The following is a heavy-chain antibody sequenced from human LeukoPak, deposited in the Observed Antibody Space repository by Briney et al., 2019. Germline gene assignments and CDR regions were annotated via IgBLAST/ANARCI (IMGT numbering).Heavy chain of an antibody. Sequence: PSDTLSLTCAVYGGCFSGYYWSWIRQAPGKGLEWMGGINHCGSTNYNPSLNSRVTISVDTSKTQFSLKLSSVTAADTAVYYCARAGYSSRNQHYYYGMDVWGQGTTVTVSS. CDR1: GGCFSGYY. CDR3: ARAGYSSRNQHYYYGMDV. D-gene: IGHD6-13*01. V-gene: IGHV4-34*01. CDR2: INHCGST. J-gene: IGHJ6*02.